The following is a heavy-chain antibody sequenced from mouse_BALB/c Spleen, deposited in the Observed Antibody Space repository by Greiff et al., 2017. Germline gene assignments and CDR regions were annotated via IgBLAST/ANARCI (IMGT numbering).Heavy chain of an antibody. D-gene: IGHD2-4*01. J-gene: IGHJ4*01. CDR3: AIEMISHAMDY. V-gene: IGHV2-9*02. CDR2: IWAGGST. CDR1: GFSLTSYG. Sequence: QVQVVESGPGLVAPSQSLSITCTVSGFSLTSYGVHWVRQPPGKGLEWLGVIWAGGSTNYNSALMSRLSISKDNSKSQVFLKMNSLQTDDTAMYYCAIEMISHAMDYWGQGTSVTVSS.